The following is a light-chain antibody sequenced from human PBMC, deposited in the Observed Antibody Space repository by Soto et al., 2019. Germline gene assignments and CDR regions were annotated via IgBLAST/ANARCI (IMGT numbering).Light chain of an antibody. V-gene: IGLV1-44*01. Sequence: QSVLTQPPSASGTPGQRVSISCSGSTSNIGSNAVNWYQHLPGTAPKLLIYTDNQRPSGVPDRFSGSRSGTSASLAISGLQSEDEADYYCAAWDDSLNDQGVFGGGTKLTVL. CDR2: TDN. J-gene: IGLJ3*02. CDR1: TSNIGSNA. CDR3: AAWDDSLNDQGV.